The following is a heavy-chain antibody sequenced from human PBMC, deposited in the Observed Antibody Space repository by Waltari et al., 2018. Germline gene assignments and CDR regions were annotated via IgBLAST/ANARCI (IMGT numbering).Heavy chain of an antibody. V-gene: IGHV1-46*01. CDR2: INPSGGST. J-gene: IGHJ6*02. CDR3: ARDGMGCSSTSCYTDV. Sequence: QVQLVQSGAEVKKPGASVKVSCKASGYTFTSYYMHWVRQAPGQGLEWMGIINPSGGSTSYAQKFQGRVTMTRDTSTSTVYMELSSLRSEDTAVYYCARDGMGCSSTSCYTDVWGQGTTVTVS. D-gene: IGHD2-2*02. CDR1: GYTFTSYY.